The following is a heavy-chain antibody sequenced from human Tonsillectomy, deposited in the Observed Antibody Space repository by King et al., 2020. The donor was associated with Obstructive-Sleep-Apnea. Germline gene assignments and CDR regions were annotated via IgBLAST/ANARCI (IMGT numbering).Heavy chain of an antibody. CDR1: GGSISSYY. CDR2: IYYSGAT. J-gene: IGHJ4*02. CDR3: ARDLLGRPIDY. D-gene: IGHD6-6*01. Sequence: QLQESGPGLVKPSETLSLTCTVSGGSISSYYWSWIRQPPGKGLEWIGYIYYSGATNYNPSLKSRVTISVDTSKNQFSLKLSSVTAADTAGYYCARDLLGRPIDYWGQGTLVTVSP. V-gene: IGHV4-59*01.